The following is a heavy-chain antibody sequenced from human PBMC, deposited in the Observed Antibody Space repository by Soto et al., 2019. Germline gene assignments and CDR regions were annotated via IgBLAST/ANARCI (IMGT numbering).Heavy chain of an antibody. Sequence: GASVKVSCKASGYTFTSYGISCVVQAAVRGLGWMGWISAYNGNTNYAQKLQGRVTMTTDTSTSTAYMELRSLRSDDTAVYYCAKTYYYDSSGYYPGPNDYWGQGTLVTVSS. CDR1: GYTFTSYG. J-gene: IGHJ4*02. CDR2: ISAYNGNT. V-gene: IGHV1-18*01. CDR3: AKTYYYDSSGYYPGPNDY. D-gene: IGHD3-22*01.